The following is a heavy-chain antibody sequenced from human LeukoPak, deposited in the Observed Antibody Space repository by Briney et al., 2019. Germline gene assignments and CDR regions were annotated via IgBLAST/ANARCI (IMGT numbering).Heavy chain of an antibody. D-gene: IGHD7-27*01. V-gene: IGHV3-48*01. CDR1: GFTVSSYS. CDR2: ISSSGSMI. CDR3: ARDPESNWGWDLDY. J-gene: IGHJ4*02. Sequence: PGGSLRLSCAASGFTVSSYSMNWVRQVPGKGLEWVSHISSSGSMIWYGETVKGRFTISRDSAKNSLHLQMNSLRAEDTAVYYCARDPESNWGWDLDYWGQGTLVTVPS.